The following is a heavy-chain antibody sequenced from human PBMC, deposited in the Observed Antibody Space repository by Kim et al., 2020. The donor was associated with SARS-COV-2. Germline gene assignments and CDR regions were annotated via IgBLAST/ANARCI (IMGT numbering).Heavy chain of an antibody. J-gene: IGHJ6*02. CDR1: GFSFSSYS. CDR2: IRSSNSYI. D-gene: IGHD2-15*01. CDR3: ARDLVRRGGLDV. V-gene: IGHV3-21*01. Sequence: GGSLRLSCAASGFSFSSYSMSWVRQAPGMGLEWVSSIRSSNSYIYYADSVRGRFTVSRDNAKNSLYLQMNSLRAEDTAVYYCARDLVRRGGLDVWGQGTTVTVSS.